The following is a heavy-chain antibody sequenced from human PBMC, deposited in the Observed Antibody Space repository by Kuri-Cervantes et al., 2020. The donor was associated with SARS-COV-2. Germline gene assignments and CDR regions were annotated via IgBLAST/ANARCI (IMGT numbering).Heavy chain of an antibody. CDR3: ARDLWSGYYTKGFGY. CDR2: ISSSSSYI. CDR1: GFTFSSYS. V-gene: IGHV3-21*01. J-gene: IGHJ4*02. Sequence: GGSLRLSWAASGFTFSSYSMNWVRQAPGKGLEWVSSISSSSSYIYYADSVKGRFTISRDNSKNSLYLQMNSLRAEDTAVYYCARDLWSGYYTKGFGYWGQGTLVTVSS. D-gene: IGHD3-3*01.